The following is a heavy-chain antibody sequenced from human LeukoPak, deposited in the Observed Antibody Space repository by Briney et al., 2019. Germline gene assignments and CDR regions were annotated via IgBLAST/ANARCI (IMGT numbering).Heavy chain of an antibody. CDR1: GYTLTELS. CDR3: ATSSPLEPTFPNWFDP. J-gene: IGHJ5*02. CDR2: FDPEDGET. V-gene: IGHV1-24*01. D-gene: IGHD1-1*01. Sequence: ASVKVSCKVSGYTLTELSMHWVRQAPGKGLEWMGGFDPEDGETIYAQKFQGRVTMTEDTSTDTAYMELSSLRSEDTAVYYCATSSPLEPTFPNWFDPWGQGTLVTVSS.